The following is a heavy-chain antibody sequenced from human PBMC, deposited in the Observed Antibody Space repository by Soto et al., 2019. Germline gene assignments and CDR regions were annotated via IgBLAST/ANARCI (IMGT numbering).Heavy chain of an antibody. CDR2: INHSGST. CDR1: GGSFSGYY. CDR3: ARPFWGEAFDI. V-gene: IGHV4-34*01. J-gene: IGHJ3*02. D-gene: IGHD3-16*01. Sequence: QVQLQQWGAGLLKPSETLSLTCAVYGGSFSGYYWSWIRQPPGKGLEWIGEINHSGSTNYNPSLKSRVTISVDTSKNQFSLKLSSVTAADTAVYYCARPFWGEAFDIWGQGTMVTVSS.